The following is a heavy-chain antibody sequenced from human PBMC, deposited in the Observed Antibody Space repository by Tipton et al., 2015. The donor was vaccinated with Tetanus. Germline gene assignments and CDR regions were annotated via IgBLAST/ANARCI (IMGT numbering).Heavy chain of an antibody. CDR3: ARQCVVPAAENDYGDNAFDS. CDR1: GGSFSGYY. D-gene: IGHD2-2*01. Sequence: TLSLTCAVYGGSFSGYYWSWIRQPPGKKPEWIGSILHTGSTSYNPSLKSRFTISVDASKNQFSLKLSSVTAADTAVYYCARQCVVPAAENDYGDNAFDSWGQGTLVTVSS. CDR2: ILHTGST. V-gene: IGHV4-34*12. J-gene: IGHJ4*02.